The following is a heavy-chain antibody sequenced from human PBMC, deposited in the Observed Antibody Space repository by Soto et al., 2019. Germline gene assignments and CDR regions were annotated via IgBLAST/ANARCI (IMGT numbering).Heavy chain of an antibody. CDR2: ISYDGSNK. J-gene: IGHJ4*02. Sequence: PGGSLRLSCAASGFTFSSYGMHWVRQAPGKGLEWVAVISYDGSNKYYADSVKGRFTISRDNSKNTLYLQMNSLRAEDTAVYYCAKEDIVVVTAIFDYWGQGTLVTVSS. CDR1: GFTFSSYG. D-gene: IGHD2-21*02. V-gene: IGHV3-30*18. CDR3: AKEDIVVVTAIFDY.